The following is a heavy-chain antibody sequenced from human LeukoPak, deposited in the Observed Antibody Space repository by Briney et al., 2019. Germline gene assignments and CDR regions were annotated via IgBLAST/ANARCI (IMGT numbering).Heavy chain of an antibody. CDR1: GFTPWGYV. D-gene: IGHD3-3*01. CDR2: ICGRGETI. J-gene: IGHJ4*02. CDR3: ARDLRSAGDY. Sequence: GGCPRLSRAAPGFTPWGYVLNSVCEGPGEGLGRISYICGRGETIYYADSVKGRFTISRDAAKNFLYLQMDSLRAEDTAVYFCARDLRSAGDYWGQGSLVTVSP. V-gene: IGHV3-48*03.